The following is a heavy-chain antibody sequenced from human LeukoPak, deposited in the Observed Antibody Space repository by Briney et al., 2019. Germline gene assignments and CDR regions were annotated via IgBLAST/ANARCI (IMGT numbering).Heavy chain of an antibody. CDR3: ARAYYDILTGYYYFDY. D-gene: IGHD3-9*01. Sequence: ASVKVSGKASGDTLSSYAIHWVRQASGHSLEWIGCINVGNGNTKYSQDLQCIITITRDTFASTAYMELSSLRSENMAVYYCARAYYDILTGYYYFDYWGQGNLVTVSS. V-gene: IGHV1-3*03. J-gene: IGHJ4*02. CDR2: INVGNGNT. CDR1: GDTLSSYA.